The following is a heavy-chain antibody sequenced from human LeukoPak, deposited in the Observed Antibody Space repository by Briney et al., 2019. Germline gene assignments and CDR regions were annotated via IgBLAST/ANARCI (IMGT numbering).Heavy chain of an antibody. Sequence: GASLKISCKGSGSRFTTYWIGWVRQMPGKGLELMGIIYPGDSDTRYSPSFQGQVTISADKYISTAYLQWSSLKASDTAMYYCARIGPYCGGDCYSRGFDYWGQGTLVTVSS. CDR3: ARIGPYCGGDCYSRGFDY. CDR1: GSRFTTYW. V-gene: IGHV5-51*01. D-gene: IGHD2-21*02. J-gene: IGHJ4*02. CDR2: IYPGDSDT.